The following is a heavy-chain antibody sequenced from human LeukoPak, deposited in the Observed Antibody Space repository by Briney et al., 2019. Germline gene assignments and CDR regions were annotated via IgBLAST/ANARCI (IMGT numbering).Heavy chain of an antibody. CDR1: GFTFSSYE. D-gene: IGHD5-12*01. J-gene: IGHJ4*02. V-gene: IGHV3-48*03. CDR3: AREWFGGYSGYKNIDY. CDR2: ISSSGSTI. Sequence: GGSLRLSCAASGFTFSSYEMNWVRQAPGKGLEWVSYISSSGSTIYYADSVKGRFTISRDNAKNSLYLQMNSLRAEDTAVYYCAREWFGGYSGYKNIDYWGQGTLVTVSS.